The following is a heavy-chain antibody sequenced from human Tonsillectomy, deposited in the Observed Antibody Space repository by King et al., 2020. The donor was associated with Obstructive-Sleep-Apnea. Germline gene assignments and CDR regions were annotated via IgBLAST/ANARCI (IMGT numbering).Heavy chain of an antibody. CDR3: ASARYYYDGMDV. D-gene: IGHD6-6*01. CDR1: GGSISSYY. V-gene: IGHV4-59*08. J-gene: IGHJ6*02. CDR2: IYYMGST. Sequence: QLQESGPGLVKPSETLSLTCTVSGGSISSYYWSWIRQPPGKGLEWIGYIYYMGSTNYNPSLKSQVTISVDTSKNQFSLKLNSVTAADTAVYYCASARYYYDGMDVWGQGTTVTVSS.